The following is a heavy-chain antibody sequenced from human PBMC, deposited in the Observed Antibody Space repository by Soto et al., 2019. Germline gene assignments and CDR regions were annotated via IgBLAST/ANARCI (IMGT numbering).Heavy chain of an antibody. CDR3: VRDGSKSLRDWFDP. J-gene: IGHJ5*02. Sequence: SETLSLTCNVSGGSISKFYWAWIRKTAGNGLEWMGRVYATGTTDYNPSLRSRVAMSVDISKKTFSLRLRSVTGADSGVYYCVRDGSKSLRDWFDPGAREYWSPSPQ. V-gene: IGHV4-4*07. CDR2: VYATGTT. CDR1: GGSISKFY.